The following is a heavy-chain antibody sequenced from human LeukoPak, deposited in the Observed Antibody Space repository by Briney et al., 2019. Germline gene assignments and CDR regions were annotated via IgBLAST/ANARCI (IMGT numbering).Heavy chain of an antibody. V-gene: IGHV3-9*01. CDR3: AKDRIFYDSGSKAN. Sequence: GGSLRLSCVASGFTFDDYGMFWVRQTPGKGLEWVSAISWNSGIIAYADSVKGRFTIFRDNAKNSLYLQMNSLRVEDTAVYYCAKDRIFYDSGSKANWGQGTLVTVSS. D-gene: IGHD3-22*01. CDR2: ISWNSGII. CDR1: GFTFDDYG. J-gene: IGHJ4*02.